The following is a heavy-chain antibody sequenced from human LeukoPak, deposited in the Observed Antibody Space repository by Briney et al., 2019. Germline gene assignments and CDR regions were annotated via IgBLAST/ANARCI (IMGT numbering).Heavy chain of an antibody. CDR3: ARVVGATYYFDY. CDR1: GGSINSYY. D-gene: IGHD1-26*01. J-gene: IGHJ4*02. CDR2: IYYSGST. Sequence: EALSLTCTGSGGSINSYYWSWIRQPPGKGLGWIGYIYYSGSTNYNPSLKSRVTISVDTSKNQFSLKLSSVTAADTAVYYCARVVGATYYFDYWGQGTLVTVSS. V-gene: IGHV4-59*01.